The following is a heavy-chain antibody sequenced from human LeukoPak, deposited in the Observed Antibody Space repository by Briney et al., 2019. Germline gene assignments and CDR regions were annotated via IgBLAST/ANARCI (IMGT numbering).Heavy chain of an antibody. V-gene: IGHV1-2*02. CDR3: ARAVDIVAPFEY. J-gene: IGHJ4*02. CDR1: GYTFTGYD. Sequence: GASVKVSCKASGYTFTGYDMHWVRQAPGQGLEWMGWINPNSGGTNYAQKFQGRVTMTRDTSISTAYMELSRLRSDDTAVYYCARAVDIVAPFEYWGQGTLVTVSS. CDR2: INPNSGGT. D-gene: IGHD5-12*01.